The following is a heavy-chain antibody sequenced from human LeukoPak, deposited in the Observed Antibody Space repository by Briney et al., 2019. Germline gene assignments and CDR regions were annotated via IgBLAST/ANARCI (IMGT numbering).Heavy chain of an antibody. CDR1: GFTFSNYN. D-gene: IGHD2-15*01. CDR3: ARDGDCSGGSCNAFDY. V-gene: IGHV3-21*06. CDR2: VSRSSTYI. J-gene: IGHJ4*02. Sequence: GGSLRLSCAASGFTFSNYNMNWVRQAPGKGLEWVSSVSRSSTYIYYADSVKGRFSISRDNAKNSLYLQMNSLRDEDTAVYYCARDGDCSGGSCNAFDYWGQGTLVTVSS.